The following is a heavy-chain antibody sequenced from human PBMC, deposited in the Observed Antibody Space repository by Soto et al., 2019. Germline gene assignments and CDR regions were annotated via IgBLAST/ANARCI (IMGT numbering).Heavy chain of an antibody. CDR3: AKEVWSGPMDV. D-gene: IGHD3-3*01. J-gene: IGHJ6*02. Sequence: QVQLVESGGGVVQPGRSLRLSCAASGFTFSSYDMHWVRQAPGKGLEWVAVISYDGSNKYYADSVKGRFTISRDNSKNTLYLQMNCLRAEDTAVYYCAKEVWSGPMDVWGQGTTVTVSS. CDR1: GFTFSSYD. CDR2: ISYDGSNK. V-gene: IGHV3-30*18.